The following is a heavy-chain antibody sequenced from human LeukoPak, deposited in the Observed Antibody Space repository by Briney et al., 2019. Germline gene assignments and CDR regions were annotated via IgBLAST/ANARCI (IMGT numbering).Heavy chain of an antibody. CDR1: GFTFSSYG. CDR3: AREGGYDILTGYYAAEYFQH. CDR2: IWYDGSNK. D-gene: IGHD3-9*01. V-gene: IGHV3-33*01. Sequence: PGRSLRPSCAASGFTFSSYGMHWVSQAPGKGLGWVAAIWYDGSNKYYADSVKGRFTISRDNSKNTLYLQMNSLRAEDTAVYYCAREGGYDILTGYYAAEYFQHWGQGTLVTVSS. J-gene: IGHJ1*01.